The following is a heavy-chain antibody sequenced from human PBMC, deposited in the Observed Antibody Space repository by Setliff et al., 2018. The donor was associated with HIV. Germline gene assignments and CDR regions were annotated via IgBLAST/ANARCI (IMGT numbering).Heavy chain of an antibody. J-gene: IGHJ4*02. CDR3: ATTYCRGADCPQMYDY. CDR2: LNYDGVT. D-gene: IGHD2-21*02. CDR1: GGSFSGSY. V-gene: IGHV4-34*01. Sequence: SETLSLTCAVYGGSFSGSYWSWIRQPPGKGLEWIGELNYDGVTNHNPSLRSRVTISVDTSRKQWPLRLNSVTAADTAVYYCATTYCRGADCPQMYDYWGQGTLVTVSS.